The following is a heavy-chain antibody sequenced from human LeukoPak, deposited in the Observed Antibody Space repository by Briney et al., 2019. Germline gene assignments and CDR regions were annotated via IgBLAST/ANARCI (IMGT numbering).Heavy chain of an antibody. CDR2: ITRSSSTI. CDR3: ATADRGAFDI. J-gene: IGHJ3*02. V-gene: IGHV3-48*01. Sequence: GGSLRLSCAVSGFTFSWYSMNWVRQAPGKGLEWLSYITRSSSTIYYADSVKGRFTISRDNAKNSLYLQTNSLRVDDTAVYYCATADRGAFDIWGQGTMVIVSS. CDR1: GFTFSWYS.